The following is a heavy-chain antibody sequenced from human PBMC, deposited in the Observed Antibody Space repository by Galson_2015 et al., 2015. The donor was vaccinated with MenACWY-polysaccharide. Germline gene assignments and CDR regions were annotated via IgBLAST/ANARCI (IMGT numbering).Heavy chain of an antibody. V-gene: IGHV3-23*01. CDR2: ISARGSST. D-gene: IGHD1-26*01. J-gene: IGHJ4*02. CDR1: GFTLSSYA. CDR3: AKYSVGGYLIYRIDY. Sequence: SLRLSCAASGFTLSSYAMSWVRQAPGKGLEWVSSISARGSSTYYADSVKGRLTISRDNSKNTLYLHMNSLRAEDTAVYYCAKYSVGGYLIYRIDYWGQGTLVTVSS.